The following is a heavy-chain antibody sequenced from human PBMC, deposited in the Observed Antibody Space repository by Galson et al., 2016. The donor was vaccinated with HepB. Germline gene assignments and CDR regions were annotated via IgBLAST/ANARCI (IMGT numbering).Heavy chain of an antibody. CDR3: AKRHEYCPPVGCSVDY. CDR2: DSMDGRRK. D-gene: IGHD2/OR15-2a*01. Sequence: CAGSGFIFRNYGMHWVRQAPGKGLEWVAADSMDGRRKFYADSVKGRFTISRDNSNNILFLQMSSLRVDDTAVYFCAKRHEYCPPVGCSVDYWGQGTLVSVSS. J-gene: IGHJ4*02. V-gene: IGHV3-30*18. CDR1: GFIFRNYG.